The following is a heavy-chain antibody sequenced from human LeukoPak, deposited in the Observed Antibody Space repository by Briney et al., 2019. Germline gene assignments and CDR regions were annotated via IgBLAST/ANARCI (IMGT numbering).Heavy chain of an antibody. J-gene: IGHJ4*02. V-gene: IGHV4-59*01. Sequence: SETLSLTCTVSGGSISSYYWSWIRQPPGKGLEWIGYIYYSGSTNYNPSLKSRVTILVDTSKNQFSLKLSSVTAADTAVYYCARTGAYCGGDCYSDFDYWGQGTLVTVSS. CDR3: ARTGAYCGGDCYSDFDY. CDR1: GGSISSYY. D-gene: IGHD2-21*02. CDR2: IYYSGST.